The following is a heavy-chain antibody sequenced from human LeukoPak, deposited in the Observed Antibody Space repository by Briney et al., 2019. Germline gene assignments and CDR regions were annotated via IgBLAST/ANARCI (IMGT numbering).Heavy chain of an antibody. CDR3: ARTRSSSSSWYGPFDY. D-gene: IGHD6-13*01. J-gene: IGHJ4*02. Sequence: GSSVKVSCKASGGTFISYAISWVRQAPGQGLEWMGGIIPIFGTANYAQKFQGRVTITADKSTSTAYMELSSLRSEDTAVYYCARTRSSSSSWYGPFDYWGQGTLVTVSS. CDR1: GGTFISYA. V-gene: IGHV1-69*06. CDR2: IIPIFGTA.